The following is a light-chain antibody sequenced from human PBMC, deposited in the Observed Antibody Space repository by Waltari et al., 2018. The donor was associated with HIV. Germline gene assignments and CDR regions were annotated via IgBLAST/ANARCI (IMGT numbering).Light chain of an antibody. CDR1: QSMSAK. V-gene: IGKV3-15*01. Sequence: EIVMTQSPPTLSVSPGQRVTLSCRASQSMSAKVAWYQQRPGQAPRLLIYEAATRPTCIPARFSGSGSGTEFARTISSLQSEDFATYFCQQYDDGPRGITFGQGTMLEIK. J-gene: IGKJ2*01. CDR2: EAA. CDR3: QQYDDGPRGIT.